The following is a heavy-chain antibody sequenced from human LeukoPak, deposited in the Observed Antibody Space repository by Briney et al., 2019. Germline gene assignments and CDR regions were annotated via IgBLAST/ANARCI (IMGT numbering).Heavy chain of an antibody. Sequence: ASETLSLTCTVTGGSISSSSYYWGWIRQPPGKGLEWIGSIYYSGTTYYNPSLESRVTISEDTSKNQFSLMLRSVTAADTAVYFCARQASDYFYYYYMDVWGKGTTVTVSS. V-gene: IGHV4-39*01. CDR1: GGSISSSSYY. CDR3: ARQASDYFYYYYMDV. CDR2: IYYSGTT. J-gene: IGHJ6*03.